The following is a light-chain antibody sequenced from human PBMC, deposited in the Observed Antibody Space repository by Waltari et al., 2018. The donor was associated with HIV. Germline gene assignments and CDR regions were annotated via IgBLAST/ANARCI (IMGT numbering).Light chain of an antibody. CDR3: QQYGGSPPIT. J-gene: IGKJ5*01. Sequence: DIVLTQSPGTLSLSPGERATLSCRTSQSIRSAYLVWYQQKPGQAPRLLIYGASSRATRIPDRFSGSGSGTDFSLTLSRLEPQDFAVYYCQQYGGSPPITFGQGTRLETK. CDR2: GAS. CDR1: QSIRSAY. V-gene: IGKV3-20*01.